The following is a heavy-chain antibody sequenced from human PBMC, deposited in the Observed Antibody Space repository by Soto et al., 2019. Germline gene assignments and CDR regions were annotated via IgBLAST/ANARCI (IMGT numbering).Heavy chain of an antibody. CDR1: GFSLTSRGVG. Sequence: QITLMESGPTLVKPTQTLTLTCTFSGFSLTSRGVGVGWIRQSPGEALECLALIYWDNDKRYSPLLRSRLTITKDTSKNQVVLTLTNMDPVDTATYFCAHRNDYGEYGGGVGYWGQGTLVTVSS. J-gene: IGHJ4*02. CDR3: AHRNDYGEYGGGVGY. V-gene: IGHV2-5*02. CDR2: IYWDNDK. D-gene: IGHD4-17*01.